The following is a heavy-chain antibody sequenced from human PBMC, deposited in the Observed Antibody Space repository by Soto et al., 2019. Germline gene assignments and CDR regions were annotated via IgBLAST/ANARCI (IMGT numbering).Heavy chain of an antibody. CDR1: EFTFSKYW. CDR2: INMDGTKT. Sequence: GGSLRLSCVASEFTFSKYWMHWVRQAPGKGLVWVSRINMDGTKTVYADSVKGRFTVSRGNANNTLYLQMNSLGVEDTAVYYCARDYYYDSRSSSVNWFDPWGQGTLVTVSS. V-gene: IGHV3-74*01. J-gene: IGHJ5*02. D-gene: IGHD3-22*01. CDR3: ARDYYYDSRSSSVNWFDP.